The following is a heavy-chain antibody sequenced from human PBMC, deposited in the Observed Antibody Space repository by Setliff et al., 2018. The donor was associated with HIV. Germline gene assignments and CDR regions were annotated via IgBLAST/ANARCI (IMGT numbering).Heavy chain of an antibody. V-gene: IGHV1-2*02. Sequence: GASVKVSCKSSGYTFTGFFLHWVRQAPGQGLEWMGWINPNSGGTNYAQKFQGRVTMTRDTSISTAYMELSRLRSDDTAVYYCARDLASKAFDYWGQGTLVTVSS. CDR3: ARDLASKAFDY. J-gene: IGHJ4*02. CDR1: GYTFTGFF. CDR2: INPNSGGT.